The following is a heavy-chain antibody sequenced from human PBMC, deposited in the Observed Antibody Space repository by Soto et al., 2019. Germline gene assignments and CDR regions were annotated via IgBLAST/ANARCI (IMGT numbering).Heavy chain of an antibody. CDR1: GFTFSSYA. D-gene: IGHD5-18*01. CDR3: AKVPRPSTRLKIQDDAFDI. Sequence: HPGGSLRLSCAASGFTFSSYAMSWVRQAPGKGLEWVSAISGSGGSTYYADSVKGRFTISRDNSKNTLYLQMNSLRAEDTAVYYCAKVPRPSTRLKIQDDAFDIWGQGTMVTVSS. J-gene: IGHJ3*02. V-gene: IGHV3-23*01. CDR2: ISGSGGST.